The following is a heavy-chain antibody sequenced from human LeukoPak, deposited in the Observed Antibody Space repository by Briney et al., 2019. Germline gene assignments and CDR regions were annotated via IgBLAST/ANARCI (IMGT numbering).Heavy chain of an antibody. J-gene: IGHJ4*02. V-gene: IGHV3-30*02. CDR1: AFTFSSYG. D-gene: IGHD4-23*01. Sequence: GGSLRLSCAASAFTFSSYGMHWVRQAPGKGLEWVAYIQYDRTNEQYAHSVKGRFRISRDNSNNILYLQMNSLIAEDTAVYYCARMGDYGGYYLDYWGQGALVTVSS. CDR2: IQYDRTNE. CDR3: ARMGDYGGYYLDY.